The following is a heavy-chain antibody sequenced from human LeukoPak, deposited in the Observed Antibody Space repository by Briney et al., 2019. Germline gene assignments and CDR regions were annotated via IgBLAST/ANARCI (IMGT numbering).Heavy chain of an antibody. CDR3: AKDSPLRGDGVLDY. J-gene: IGHJ4*02. Sequence: GGSLRLSCAASGFTFSSYWMSWVRQAPGKGLEWVANIKQDGSEKYYVDSVKGRFTISRDNAKNSLYLQMNSLRAEDTAVYYCAKDSPLRGDGVLDYWGQGTLVTVSS. V-gene: IGHV3-7*03. CDR2: IKQDGSEK. CDR1: GFTFSSYW. D-gene: IGHD4-17*01.